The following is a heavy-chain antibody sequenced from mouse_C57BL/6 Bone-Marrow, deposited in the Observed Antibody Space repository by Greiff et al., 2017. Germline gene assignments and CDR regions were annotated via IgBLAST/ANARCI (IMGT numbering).Heavy chain of an antibody. CDR3: ASDYYGSSYEDDFDY. V-gene: IGHV1-55*01. Sequence: QVQLQQPGAELVKPGASVKMSCKASGYTFTGYWITWVKQRPGQGLEWIGDICPGSGSTNYNEKFKSKATLTVDTSSSTAYMQLSSLTSEDSAVYYCASDYYGSSYEDDFDYWGQGTTLTVSA. CDR1: GYTFTGYW. D-gene: IGHD1-1*01. J-gene: IGHJ2*01. CDR2: ICPGSGST.